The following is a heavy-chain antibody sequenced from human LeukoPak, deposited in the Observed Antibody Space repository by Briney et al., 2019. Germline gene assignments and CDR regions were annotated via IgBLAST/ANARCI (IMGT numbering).Heavy chain of an antibody. CDR2: ISYSGIT. J-gene: IGHJ4*02. Sequence: PSETLSLTCTVPDGSIRSGDYYWSWIHQHPGKGLEWIGYISYSGITYSNPSLKSRVTISVGTSKRQFSLRLNPVTPADTAVYYCARDRGLKYGYSFLDSWGQGALVTVSS. D-gene: IGHD5-24*01. CDR1: DGSIRSGDYY. CDR3: ARDRGLKYGYSFLDS. V-gene: IGHV4-31*03.